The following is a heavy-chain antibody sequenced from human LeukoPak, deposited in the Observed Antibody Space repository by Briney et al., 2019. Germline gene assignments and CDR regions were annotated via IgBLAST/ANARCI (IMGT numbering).Heavy chain of an antibody. J-gene: IGHJ3*02. D-gene: IGHD1-26*01. CDR2: IRYDGSDK. CDR1: GFTFSSYG. V-gene: IGHV3-30*02. Sequence: GGSLRLSCAASGFTFSSYGIHWVRQAPVKGLEWVAFIRYDGSDKYFADIVKGRFTISRDNSKNTVYLQMNSLRAEDTAVYYCAKPVGATVRDAFDIWGQGTMVTVSS. CDR3: AKPVGATVRDAFDI.